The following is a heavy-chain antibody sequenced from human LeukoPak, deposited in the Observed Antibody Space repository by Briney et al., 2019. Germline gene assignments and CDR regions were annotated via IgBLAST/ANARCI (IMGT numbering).Heavy chain of an antibody. V-gene: IGHV3-23*01. Sequence: GGSLRLSCAASGFTFSSYAMSWVRQAPGKGLEWVSAISGSGGSTYYADSVKGRFTISRDNSKNTLYLQMNSLKTDDTAVYYCTSGLGASDFDYWGQGTLVTVSS. CDR1: GFTFSSYA. J-gene: IGHJ4*02. D-gene: IGHD1-26*01. CDR3: TSGLGASDFDY. CDR2: ISGSGGST.